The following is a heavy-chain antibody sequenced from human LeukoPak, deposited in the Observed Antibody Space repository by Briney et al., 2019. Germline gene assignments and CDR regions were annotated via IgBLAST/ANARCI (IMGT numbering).Heavy chain of an antibody. V-gene: IGHV7-4-1*02. CDR1: GYTFTSYA. J-gene: IGHJ4*02. CDR2: INTNTGNP. CDR3: ARGGRQLWFDY. D-gene: IGHD5-18*01. Sequence: GSVKVSCKASGYTFTSYAMNWERQAPGQGLEWMGWINTNTGNPTYAPGSTGRFVSPLDTSVSTAYLQISSIQAEDTAVYYCARGGRQLWFDYWEQGTLVTV.